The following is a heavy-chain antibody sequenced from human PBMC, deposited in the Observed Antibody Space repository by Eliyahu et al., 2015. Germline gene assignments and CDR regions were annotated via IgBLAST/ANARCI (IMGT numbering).Heavy chain of an antibody. CDR2: IIPIFGTA. J-gene: IGHJ6*02. Sequence: QVQLVQSGAEVKKPGSSVKVSCKAXGGTFSSYAISWVRQAPGQGLEWMGGIIPIFGTANYAQKFQGRVTITADKSTSTAYMELSSLRSEDTAVYYCARSSSSWTTKLYYYYGMDVWGQGTTVTVSS. D-gene: IGHD6-13*01. CDR1: GGTFSSYA. V-gene: IGHV1-69*06. CDR3: ARSSSSWTTKLYYYYGMDV.